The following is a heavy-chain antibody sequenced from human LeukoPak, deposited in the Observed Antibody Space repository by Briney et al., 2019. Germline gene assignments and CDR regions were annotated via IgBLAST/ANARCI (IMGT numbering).Heavy chain of an antibody. D-gene: IGHD2-2*01. V-gene: IGHV4-59*08. Sequence: SETLSLTCTVPGGSMSSYYWSWIRQPPRKGLEWIGYIYYSGYTNYNPSLKSRVTISLDTSKNQFSLKLSSVTAADTAVYYCARGVCTSTSCYAGDYGMDVWGQGTPVTVSS. CDR2: IYYSGYT. J-gene: IGHJ6*02. CDR1: GGSMSSYY. CDR3: ARGVCTSTSCYAGDYGMDV.